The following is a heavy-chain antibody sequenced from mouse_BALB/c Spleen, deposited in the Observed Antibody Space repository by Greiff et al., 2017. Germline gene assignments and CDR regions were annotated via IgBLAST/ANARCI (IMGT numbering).Heavy chain of an antibody. Sequence: EVQGVESGGGLVKPGGSLKLSCAASGFTFSSYAMSWVRQSPEKRLEWVAEISSGGSYTYYPDTVTGRFTISRDNAKNTLYLEMSSLRSEDTAMYYCARDYGISGGAYWGQGTLVTVSA. CDR2: ISSGGSYT. CDR1: GFTFSSYA. D-gene: IGHD2-1*01. CDR3: ARDYGISGGAY. V-gene: IGHV5-9-4*01. J-gene: IGHJ3*01.